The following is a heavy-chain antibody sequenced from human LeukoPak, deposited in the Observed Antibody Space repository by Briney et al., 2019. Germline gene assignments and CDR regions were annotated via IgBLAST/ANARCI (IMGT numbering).Heavy chain of an antibody. J-gene: IGHJ4*02. CDR2: INEDGSTT. CDR1: GFTFSSYW. Sequence: QPGGSLRLSCAASGFTFSSYWMYWVRHAPGKGLVWVSRINEDGSTTSYADSVKGRFTISRDNTENTVYLQMNSLRGEDTALYYCARGLGSSSAGTTYWGQGTVVTVSS. CDR3: ARGLGSSSAGTTY. V-gene: IGHV3-74*01. D-gene: IGHD6-6*01.